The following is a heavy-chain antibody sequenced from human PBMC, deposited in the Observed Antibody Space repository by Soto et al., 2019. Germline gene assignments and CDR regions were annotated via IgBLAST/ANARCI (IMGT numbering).Heavy chain of an antibody. CDR3: TTLPLDY. J-gene: IGHJ4*02. Sequence: LRLSCAASGFTFSNVWMSWVRQAPGKGLEWVGRIKTKTDGGTADFAAPVKGRFTISRDDSKNTLYLQMNSLKTEDTAVYYCTTLPLDYWGQGALVTVSS. CDR2: IKTKTDGGTA. V-gene: IGHV3-15*01. CDR1: GFTFSNVW.